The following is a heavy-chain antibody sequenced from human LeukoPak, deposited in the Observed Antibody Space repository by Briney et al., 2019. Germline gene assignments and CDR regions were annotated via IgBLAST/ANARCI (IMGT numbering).Heavy chain of an antibody. CDR2: IYYSGST. Sequence: SETLSLTCTVSGGSISSYYWSWIRQPPGKGLEWIGYIYYSGSTNYNPSLKSRVTISVDTSKNQFSLKLSSVTAADTAVYYCAREAQVQGLIGSFDPWGQGTLVTVSS. V-gene: IGHV4-59*01. J-gene: IGHJ5*02. CDR3: AREAQVQGLIGSFDP. D-gene: IGHD3-10*01. CDR1: GGSISSYY.